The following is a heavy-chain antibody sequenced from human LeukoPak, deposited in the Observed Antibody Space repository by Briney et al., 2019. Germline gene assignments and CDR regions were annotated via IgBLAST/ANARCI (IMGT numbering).Heavy chain of an antibody. Sequence: GGSLRLSCAASGFTFSDYYMSWIRQAPGKGLEWVAVISYDGSNKYYADSVKGRFTISRDNSKNTLYLQMNSLRAEDTAVYYCAKDVAVALDYWGQGTLVTVSS. V-gene: IGHV3-30*18. J-gene: IGHJ4*02. CDR3: AKDVAVALDY. CDR2: ISYDGSNK. CDR1: GFTFSDYY. D-gene: IGHD6-19*01.